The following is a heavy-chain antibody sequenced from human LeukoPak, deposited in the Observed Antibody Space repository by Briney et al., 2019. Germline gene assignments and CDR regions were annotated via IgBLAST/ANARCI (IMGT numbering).Heavy chain of an antibody. CDR3: ARASHKDSYDY. CDR2: IGTAGDT. D-gene: IGHD3-10*01. Sequence: GGSLRLSCAASGFTFSSYDMHWVRQATGKGLEWVSAIGTAGDTYYPGSVKGRFTISRENAKNSLYLQMNSLRAGDTAVYYCARASHKDSYDYWGQGTLVTVSS. J-gene: IGHJ4*02. V-gene: IGHV3-13*01. CDR1: GFTFSSYD.